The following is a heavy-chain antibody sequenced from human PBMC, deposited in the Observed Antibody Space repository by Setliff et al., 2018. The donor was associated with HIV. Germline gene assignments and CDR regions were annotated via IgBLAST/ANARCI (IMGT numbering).Heavy chain of an antibody. CDR3: ARVGSYWTQFDY. CDR1: GYTFTSYG. J-gene: IGHJ4*01. V-gene: IGHV1-18*01. Sequence: GASVKVSCKASGYTFTSYGISWVRQAPGQGLEWMGWISAYNGNTNYAQKLQGRVTMTRNTSISTAYMELSSLRSEDTAVYYCARVGSYWTQFDYWGQGTLVTVSS. CDR2: ISAYNGNT. D-gene: IGHD2-15*01.